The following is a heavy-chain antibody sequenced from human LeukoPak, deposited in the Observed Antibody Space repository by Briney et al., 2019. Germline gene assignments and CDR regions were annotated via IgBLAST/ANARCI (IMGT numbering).Heavy chain of an antibody. CDR1: GFTFSSYW. CDR2: INSGGSST. CDR3: ARGKAGVDTNWYFDL. J-gene: IGHJ2*01. V-gene: IGHV3-74*03. Sequence: GGSLRLSCAASGFTFSSYWMHWVRQAPGKGLVWVSHINSGGSSTTYADSVKGRFTISRDNAKNTLYLQMNSLRAEDTTVYYCARGKAGVDTNWYFDLWGRGTLVTVSP. D-gene: IGHD3-10*01.